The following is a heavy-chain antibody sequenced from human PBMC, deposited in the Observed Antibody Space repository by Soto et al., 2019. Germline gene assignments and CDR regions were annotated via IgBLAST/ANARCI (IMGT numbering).Heavy chain of an antibody. D-gene: IGHD3-10*01. CDR2: ISYDGSNK. V-gene: IGHV3-30*18. Sequence: PGGSLRLSCAASGFTFSSYGMHWVRQAPGKGLEWVAVISYDGSNKYYADSVKGRSTISRDNSKNTLYLQMNSLRAEDTAVYYCAKDRSLVRGPMPYWGQGTLVTVSS. CDR1: GFTFSSYG. J-gene: IGHJ4*02. CDR3: AKDRSLVRGPMPY.